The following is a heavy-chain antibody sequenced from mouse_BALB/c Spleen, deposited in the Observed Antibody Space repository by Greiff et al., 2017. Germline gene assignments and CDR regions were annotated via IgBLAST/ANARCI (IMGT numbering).Heavy chain of an antibody. D-gene: IGHD2-14*01. V-gene: IGHV7-3*02. J-gene: IGHJ2*01. CDR2: IRNKANGYTT. CDR3: ARDMRYGIDY. Sequence: EVKLVESGGGLVQPGGSLRLSCATSGFTFTDYYMSWVRQPPGKALEWLGFIRNKANGYTTEYSASVKGRFTISRDNSQSILYLQMNTLRAEDSATYYCARDMRYGIDYWGQGTTLTVSS. CDR1: GFTFTDYY.